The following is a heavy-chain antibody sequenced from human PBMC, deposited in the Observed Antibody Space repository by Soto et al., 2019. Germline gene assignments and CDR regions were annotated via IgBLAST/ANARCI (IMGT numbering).Heavy chain of an antibody. D-gene: IGHD3-3*01. CDR1: GFTFSSYG. V-gene: IGHV3-30*18. J-gene: IGHJ4*02. Sequence: QVQLVESGGGVVQPGRSLRLSCAASGFTFSSYGMHWVRQAPGKGLEWVAVISYDGSNKYYADSVKGRFTISRDNSKNTLYLQMNSLRAEDTAVYYCAKDQEIFGVVNTFDYWGQGTLVTVSS. CDR3: AKDQEIFGVVNTFDY. CDR2: ISYDGSNK.